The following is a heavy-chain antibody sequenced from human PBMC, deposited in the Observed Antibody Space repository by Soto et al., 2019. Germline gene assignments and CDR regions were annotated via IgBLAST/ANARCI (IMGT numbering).Heavy chain of an antibody. CDR3: ASSRLYFYILSCYWHRSYGMDV. CDR1: GGSISSSSYY. J-gene: IGHJ6*02. V-gene: IGHV4-39*01. CDR2: IFYSGST. D-gene: IGHD3-9*01. Sequence: SETLSLTCTVSGGSISSSSYYWGWIRQPPGKGLEWIGSIFYSGSTYYNPSLKSLVTISVDTSKNQFSLKLSSVTAADTAVYYCASSRLYFYILSCYWHRSYGMDVCGQGTTVTVSS.